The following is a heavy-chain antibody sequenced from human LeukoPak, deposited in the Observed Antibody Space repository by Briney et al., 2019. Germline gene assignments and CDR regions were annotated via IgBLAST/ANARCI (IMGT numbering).Heavy chain of an antibody. CDR1: GGSISSGSYY. D-gene: IGHD2-21*01. CDR3: ARAPCAENWFDP. J-gene: IGHJ5*02. CDR2: IYTSGST. V-gene: IGHV4-61*02. Sequence: PSQTLSLTCTVSGGSISSGSYYWSWIRQPAGKGLEWIGRIYTSGSTNYNPSLKSRVTISVDTSKNQFSLKLSSVTAADTAVYYCARAPCAENWFDPWGQGTLVTVSS.